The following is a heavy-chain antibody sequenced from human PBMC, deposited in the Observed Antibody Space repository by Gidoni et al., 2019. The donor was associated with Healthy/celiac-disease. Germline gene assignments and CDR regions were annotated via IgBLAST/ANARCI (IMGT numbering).Heavy chain of an antibody. V-gene: IGHV3-66*01. D-gene: IGHD3-3*01. Sequence: EVQLVESGGGWVKPGGSLRRSWAASGVTVSSKYMSWVRQAPGKGLGWVSVIYSGGSTYYADSVKGRFTISRDNSKNTLYLQMNSLRAEDTAVYYCARVNESGENHNWFDPWGQGTLVTVSS. J-gene: IGHJ5*02. CDR3: ARVNESGENHNWFDP. CDR1: GVTVSSKY. CDR2: IYSGGST.